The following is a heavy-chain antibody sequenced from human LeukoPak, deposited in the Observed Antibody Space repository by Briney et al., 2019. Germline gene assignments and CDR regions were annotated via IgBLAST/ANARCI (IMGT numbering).Heavy chain of an antibody. CDR2: INPNSGGT. J-gene: IGHJ6*02. D-gene: IGHD6-13*01. CDR3: ASDGKSSSWYNYYYGMDV. Sequence: SVKVSCKVSGYTFTGYYMHWVRQAPGQGLEWMGRINPNSGGTNYAQKFQGRVTMTRDTSISTAYMELSRLRSDDTAVYYCASDGKSSSWYNYYYGMDVWGQGTTVTVSS. CDR1: GYTFTGYY. V-gene: IGHV1-2*06.